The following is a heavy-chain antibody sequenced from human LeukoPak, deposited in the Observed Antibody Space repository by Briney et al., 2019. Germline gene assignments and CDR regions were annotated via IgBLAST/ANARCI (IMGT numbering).Heavy chain of an antibody. CDR3: AKTGVVGATRDYFDY. CDR1: GFTFSSYA. V-gene: IGHV3-30-3*01. J-gene: IGHJ4*02. D-gene: IGHD1-26*01. Sequence: GGSLRLSCPASGFTFSSYAMHWVRQAPGKGLEWVAVISYDGSNKYYADSVKGRFTISRDNSKNTLYLQMNSLRPEDTAMYYCAKTGVVGATRDYFDYWGQGTLVTVSS. CDR2: ISYDGSNK.